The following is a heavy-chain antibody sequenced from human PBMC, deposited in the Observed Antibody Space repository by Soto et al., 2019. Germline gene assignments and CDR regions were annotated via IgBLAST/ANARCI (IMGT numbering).Heavy chain of an antibody. CDR2: IYGGRST. V-gene: IGHV3-66*01. J-gene: IGHJ4*02. CDR1: GFTVSSNY. CDR3: VRSVNRITEHYYFDY. D-gene: IGHD1-20*01. Sequence: GGSLRLSCAASGFTVSSNYMNWVRQAPGKGLEWVSVIYGGRSTYYADSVRGRFTLSRDNSKNTLHLQMNSLRAEDTAVYYCVRSVNRITEHYYFDYWGQGTLVTVSS.